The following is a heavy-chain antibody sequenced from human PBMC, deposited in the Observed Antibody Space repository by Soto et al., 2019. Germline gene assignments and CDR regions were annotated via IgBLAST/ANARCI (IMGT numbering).Heavy chain of an antibody. CDR1: GYTFTGYY. CDR2: INPNSGGT. CDR3: ARAVLSYYDFWSGYSNWFDP. J-gene: IGHJ5*02. V-gene: IGHV1-2*04. Sequence: ASVKVSCKASGYTFTGYYMHWVRQAPGQGLEWMGWINPNSGGTNYAQKLQGWVTMTRDTSISTAYMELSRLRSDDTAVYYCARAVLSYYDFWSGYSNWFDPWGQGTLVTVSS. D-gene: IGHD3-3*01.